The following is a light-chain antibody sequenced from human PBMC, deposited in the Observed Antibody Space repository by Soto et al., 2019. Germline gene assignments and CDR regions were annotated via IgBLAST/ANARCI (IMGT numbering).Light chain of an antibody. CDR3: QQYINRWT. Sequence: DIQMTQSPSTLSASVGDRVTITCRASQSISIWLAWYQQKPGKAPKLLIYKASSLESGVQSRFSGSGSGTEFTLTISSLQTEDFATYYCQQYINRWTFGPGTKVEIK. V-gene: IGKV1-5*03. CDR1: QSISIW. J-gene: IGKJ1*01. CDR2: KAS.